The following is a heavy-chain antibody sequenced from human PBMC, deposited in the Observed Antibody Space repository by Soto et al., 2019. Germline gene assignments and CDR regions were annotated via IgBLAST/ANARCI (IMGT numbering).Heavy chain of an antibody. J-gene: IGHJ4*02. Sequence: GGSLRLSCAASGFTFSSYGMHWVRQAPGKGLEWVAVIWYDGNNKYYADSVKGRFTISRDNSKNTLYLQMNSLRAEDTAIYYCARVSRSGYYPKYWGQGTLVTVSS. CDR1: GFTFSSYG. CDR3: ARVSRSGYYPKY. D-gene: IGHD3-3*01. CDR2: IWYDGNNK. V-gene: IGHV3-33*01.